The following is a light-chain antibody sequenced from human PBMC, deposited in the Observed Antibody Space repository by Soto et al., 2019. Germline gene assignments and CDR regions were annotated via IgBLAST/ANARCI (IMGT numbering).Light chain of an antibody. J-gene: IGKJ4*01. CDR3: QRSYSNPLS. V-gene: IGKV1-39*01. Sequence: DIQMTQSPSSLSASVGDEVTITCRASQDITIYLNWYKHKPGKAHKLLIHAKTRLQSGVPSRFSGSGSGTGFTLSITSLHPEDFATYYCQRSYSNPLSFGGGTKVEIK. CDR1: QDITIY. CDR2: AKT.